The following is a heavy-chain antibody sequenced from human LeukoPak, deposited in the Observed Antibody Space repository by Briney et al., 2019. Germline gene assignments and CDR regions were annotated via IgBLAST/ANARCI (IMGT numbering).Heavy chain of an antibody. CDR3: ATLPTSNSTGIFDY. CDR2: ISYDGSDK. V-gene: IGHV3-30-3*01. CDR1: GFTFSISA. D-gene: IGHD2-2*01. J-gene: IGHJ4*02. Sequence: GGSLRLSCAASGFTFSISAMRWVRQAPDKGLEWVAVISYDGSDKYYADSVKGRFTISRDNSKNTLYLQMNSLRADDTAVYYCATLPTSNSTGIFDYWGQGTLVTVSS.